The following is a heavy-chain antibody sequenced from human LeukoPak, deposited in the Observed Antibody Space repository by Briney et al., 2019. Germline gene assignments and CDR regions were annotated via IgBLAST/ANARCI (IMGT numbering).Heavy chain of an antibody. J-gene: IGHJ4*02. CDR1: GFTFSSYS. CDR3: ARGIYYFDY. CDR2: IKQDGSEK. V-gene: IGHV3-7*01. Sequence: GGSLRLSCAASGFTFSSYSMNWVRQAPGKGLEWVANIKQDGSEKYYVDSVKGRFTISRDNAKNSLYLQMNSLRAEDTAVYYCARGIYYFDYWGQGTLVTVSS. D-gene: IGHD3-10*01.